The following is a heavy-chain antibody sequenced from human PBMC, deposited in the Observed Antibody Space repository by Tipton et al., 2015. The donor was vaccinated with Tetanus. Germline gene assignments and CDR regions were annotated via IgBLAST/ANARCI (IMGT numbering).Heavy chain of an antibody. J-gene: IGHJ4*02. Sequence: GSLRLSCEVSGFTLSRFGMNWVRQAPGKGLEWISSISSTSTYIYYATSVKGRFTISRDNSKNTLSLQMSSLRAEDTAVYYCAKFDGYDYWYFDYWGQGTLVTVSS. CDR2: ISSTSTYI. V-gene: IGHV3-21*04. CDR3: AKFDGYDYWYFDY. CDR1: GFTLSRFG. D-gene: IGHD5-12*01.